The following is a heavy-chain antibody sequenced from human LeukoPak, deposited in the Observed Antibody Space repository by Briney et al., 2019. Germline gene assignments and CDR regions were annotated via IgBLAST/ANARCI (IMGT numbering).Heavy chain of an antibody. J-gene: IGHJ5*02. CDR1: GSSFTNYW. CDR3: AKTIASLGSGARYFDP. CDR2: MHPGESEI. Sequence: HGESLQISCQASGSSFTNYWIAWVRQQPGKGLEWMGIMHPGESEINYSPSFEGQVTISADTSISTAYLEWYSLKASDSAIYYCAKTIASLGSGARYFDPWGQGTMITVSS. V-gene: IGHV5-51*01. D-gene: IGHD5/OR15-5a*01.